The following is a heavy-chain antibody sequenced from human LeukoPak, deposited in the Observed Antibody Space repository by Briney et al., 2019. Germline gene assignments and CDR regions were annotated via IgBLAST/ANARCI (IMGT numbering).Heavy chain of an antibody. CDR1: GFTFSSYA. V-gene: IGHV3-23*01. J-gene: IGHJ4*02. CDR3: AKDREVGATTGQIDY. D-gene: IGHD1-26*01. Sequence: GGSLRLSCPASGFTFSSYAMSWVRQAPGKGLAWVSAISGSGGSTYYADSVKGRFTISRDNSKNTLYLQMNSLRAEDTAVYYCAKDREVGATTGQIDYWGQGTLVTVSS. CDR2: ISGSGGST.